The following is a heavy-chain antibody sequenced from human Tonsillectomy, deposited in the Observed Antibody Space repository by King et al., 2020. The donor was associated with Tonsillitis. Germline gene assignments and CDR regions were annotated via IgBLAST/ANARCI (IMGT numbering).Heavy chain of an antibody. Sequence: VQLQESGPGLVKPSETLSLTCSVSGVSISSYYWSWIRQPPGKGLEWIGYIYNSGSTNYNPSLKSRVTISVDTSKNQFSLLLSSVTAADTAVYYCARAASTFGVVMPFDYWGQGTLVTVSS. CDR1: GVSISSYY. D-gene: IGHD3-3*01. J-gene: IGHJ4*02. CDR3: ARAASTFGVVMPFDY. V-gene: IGHV4-59*01. CDR2: IYNSGST.